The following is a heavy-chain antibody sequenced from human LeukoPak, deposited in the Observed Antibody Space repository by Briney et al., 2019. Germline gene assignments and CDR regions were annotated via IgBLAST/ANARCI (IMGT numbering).Heavy chain of an antibody. J-gene: IGHJ4*02. CDR3: AKDRAFGQFLWGNDY. CDR2: ISSSSSYI. D-gene: IGHD3-10*01. V-gene: IGHV3-21*01. CDR1: GFTFSSYS. Sequence: GGSLRLSCAASGFTFSSYSMNWVRQAPGKGLEWVSSISSSSSYIYYADSVKGRFTISRDNSKNTLYLQMNSLRAEDTALYYCAKDRAFGQFLWGNDYWGQGTLVTVSS.